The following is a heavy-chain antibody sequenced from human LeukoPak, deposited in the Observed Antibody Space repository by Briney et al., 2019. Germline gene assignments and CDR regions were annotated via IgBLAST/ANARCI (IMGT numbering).Heavy chain of an antibody. D-gene: IGHD6-19*01. CDR3: ARGISSGWSSH. Sequence: GGSLRLSCAASGFTFSSYAMSWVRQAPGKGLEWVSAISASGYSTYYADSVKGRFTISRDNAKNSLYLQMNSLRAEDAAVYYCARGISSGWSSHWGQGTLVTVSS. V-gene: IGHV3-23*01. CDR1: GFTFSSYA. CDR2: ISASGYST. J-gene: IGHJ4*02.